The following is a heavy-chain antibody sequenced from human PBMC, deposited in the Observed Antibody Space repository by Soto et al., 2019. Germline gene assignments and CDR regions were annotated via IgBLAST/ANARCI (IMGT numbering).Heavy chain of an antibody. CDR3: AREVLWFGELLVWFDP. D-gene: IGHD3-10*01. V-gene: IGHV4-34*01. CDR1: GGSFSGYY. Sequence: SETLSLTCAVYGGSFSGYYWSWIRQPPGKGLEWIGETNHSGSTNYNPSLKSRVTISVDTSKNQFSLKLSSVTAADTAVYYCAREVLWFGELLVWFDPWGQGTLVTVSS. CDR2: TNHSGST. J-gene: IGHJ5*02.